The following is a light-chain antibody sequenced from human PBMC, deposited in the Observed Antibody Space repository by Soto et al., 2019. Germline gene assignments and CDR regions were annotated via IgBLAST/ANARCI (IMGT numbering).Light chain of an antibody. CDR3: QQYYSVPYT. CDR1: QSVLYSSDNKNY. Sequence: DIVLTQSPDSLAVSLGERATINCKSSQSVLYSSDNKNYLAWYQQKPGQPPNLLIYWASTRESGVPDRFSGSGSGTDFSLTIRSLQAEDVAVYYCQQYYSVPYTFGQGTKLEIK. CDR2: WAS. V-gene: IGKV4-1*01. J-gene: IGKJ2*01.